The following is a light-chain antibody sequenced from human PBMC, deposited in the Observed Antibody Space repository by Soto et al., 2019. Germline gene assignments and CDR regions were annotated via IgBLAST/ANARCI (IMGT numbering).Light chain of an antibody. J-gene: IGKJ1*01. CDR3: QQYGDLPPT. CDR1: QSVTYDQ. V-gene: IGKV3-20*01. CDR2: GAS. Sequence: EIVLTQSPDTLSLSPGERATLSCRASQSVTYDQLAWYRQTPGQAPRLLIYGASSRAAGIPGRFSGSGSGTDFTLTISRLEPEDFVVYHCQQYGDLPPTFGQGTKVDNK.